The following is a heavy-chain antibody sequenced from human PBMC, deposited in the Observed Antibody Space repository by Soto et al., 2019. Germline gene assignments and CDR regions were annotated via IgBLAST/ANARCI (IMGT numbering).Heavy chain of an antibody. CDR1: GYTFTSYG. Sequence: GASVKVSCKASGYTFTSYGISWVRQAPGQGLEWMGWISAYNGNTNYAQKLQGRVTMTTDTSTSTAYMELRSLRPDDTAVYYCARVPGGLYGDYDDWFDPWGQGTLVTVSS. CDR3: ARVPGGLYGDYDDWFDP. CDR2: ISAYNGNT. V-gene: IGHV1-18*01. J-gene: IGHJ5*02. D-gene: IGHD4-17*01.